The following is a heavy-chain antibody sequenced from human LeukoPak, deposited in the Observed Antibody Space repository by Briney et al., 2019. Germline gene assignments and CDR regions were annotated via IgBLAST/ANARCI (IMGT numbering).Heavy chain of an antibody. CDR1: GYTFTDYY. CDR2: INPNSGGT. V-gene: IGHV1-2*02. J-gene: IGHJ3*02. D-gene: IGHD4-17*01. CDR3: AVSTPDYGVYDAFDI. Sequence: GASVKVSCKASGYTFTDYYIHWVRQAPGQGLEWMGWINPNSGGTNYAQKFQGRVTMTRDTSISTAYMELSRLRSDDTAVYYCAVSTPDYGVYDAFDIWGQGTMVTVSS.